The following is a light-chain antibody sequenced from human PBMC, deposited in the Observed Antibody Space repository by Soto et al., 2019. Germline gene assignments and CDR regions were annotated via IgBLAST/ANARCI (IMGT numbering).Light chain of an antibody. CDR2: GAS. J-gene: IGKJ1*01. V-gene: IGKV3-15*01. CDR1: QSISDT. CDR3: QQYNNWPWT. Sequence: EIVMTQSPATLSVSPGGRVTLSCRASQSISDTIAWYQQKPGQAPRLLIYGASARATGFPARFSGSGSGTDFTLTISSLQSEDFEVYYCQQYNNWPWTFGQGTKVEIK.